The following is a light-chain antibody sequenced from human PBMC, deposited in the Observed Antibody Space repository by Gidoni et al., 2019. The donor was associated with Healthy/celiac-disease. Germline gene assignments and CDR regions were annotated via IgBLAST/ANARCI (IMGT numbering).Light chain of an antibody. J-gene: IGKJ4*01. Sequence: DIQMTQSPSSLSASVGDRVTITCRASQSISSYLNWYQQKPGKAPKLLIYAASSLQSGVPSRFSGRGSGTDFTRTISSLQPEDFATYYCQQSYSTPLTCGGGTKVEIK. CDR3: QQSYSTPLT. V-gene: IGKV1-39*01. CDR1: QSISSY. CDR2: AAS.